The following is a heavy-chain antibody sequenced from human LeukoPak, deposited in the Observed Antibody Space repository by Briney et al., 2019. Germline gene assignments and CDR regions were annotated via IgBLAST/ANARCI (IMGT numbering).Heavy chain of an antibody. D-gene: IGHD6-19*01. CDR3: ATGEGWQWLALDY. V-gene: IGHV3-21*01. CDR1: GFTFSSYS. Sequence: GGSLRLSCAASGFTFSSYSMNWVRQAPGKGLEWVSSISSSSSYIYYADSVKGRFTISRDNAKNSLYLQMNSLRAEDTAVYYCATGEGWQWLALDYWGQGTLVTVSS. J-gene: IGHJ4*02. CDR2: ISSSSSYI.